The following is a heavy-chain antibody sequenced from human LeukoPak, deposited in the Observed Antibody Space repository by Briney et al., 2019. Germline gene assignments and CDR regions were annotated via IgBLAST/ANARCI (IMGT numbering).Heavy chain of an antibody. V-gene: IGHV3-23*01. Sequence: GGSLRLSCAAAGITFSSYALSWVRQAPGKGLEWVSAISGSGDSTYYADSVKGRFTISRDNSKNTVSLQMNSLGAEDTAVYYCAKDMWRRDGYNPLGIFDYWGQGALVTVS. CDR1: GITFSSYA. CDR3: AKDMWRRDGYNPLGIFDY. CDR2: ISGSGDST. J-gene: IGHJ4*02. D-gene: IGHD5-24*01.